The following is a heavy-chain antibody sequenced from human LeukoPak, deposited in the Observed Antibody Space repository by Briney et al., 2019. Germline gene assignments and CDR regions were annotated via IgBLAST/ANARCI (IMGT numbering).Heavy chain of an antibody. CDR3: ARDLVRAPDYGDYDRGEMTYYGMDV. Sequence: ASVKVSCKASGGTFSSYSISWVRQAPGQGLERMGGIIPIYGTTNYAQKFQGRVTITADEPTATVYMERSSLRSEDTAVYYCARDLVRAPDYGDYDRGEMTYYGMDVWGQGTTVTVSS. V-gene: IGHV1-69*13. J-gene: IGHJ6*02. CDR2: IIPIYGTT. CDR1: GGTFSSYS. D-gene: IGHD4-17*01.